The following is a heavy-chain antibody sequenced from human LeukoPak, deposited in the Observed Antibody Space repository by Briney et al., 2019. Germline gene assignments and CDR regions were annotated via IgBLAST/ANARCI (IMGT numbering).Heavy chain of an antibody. D-gene: IGHD3-22*01. CDR2: INSDGSST. CDR3: ARDRDYDSSGYPLAYNWFDP. CDR1: GFTFSSYW. Sequence: GGSLRLSCAASGFTFSSYWMHWVRRAPGKGLVWVSRINSDGSSTSYADSVKGRFTISRDNAKNTLYLQMNSLRAEDTAVYYCARDRDYDSSGYPLAYNWFDPWGQGTLVTVSS. V-gene: IGHV3-74*01. J-gene: IGHJ5*02.